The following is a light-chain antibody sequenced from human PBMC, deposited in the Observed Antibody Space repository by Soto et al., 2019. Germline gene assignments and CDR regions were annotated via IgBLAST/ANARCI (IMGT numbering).Light chain of an antibody. CDR3: QQYNKWTQT. Sequence: EIVMTQSPATVPVSPGERVTLSCRDSQSVSIDLAWYQQKPGQAPRVIIYGASTRETDIPPSFTGSGSGTEFTLTISSLQSEDIAVYHCQQYNKWTQTFGQGTKVDIK. CDR2: GAS. V-gene: IGKV3-15*01. J-gene: IGKJ1*01. CDR1: QSVSID.